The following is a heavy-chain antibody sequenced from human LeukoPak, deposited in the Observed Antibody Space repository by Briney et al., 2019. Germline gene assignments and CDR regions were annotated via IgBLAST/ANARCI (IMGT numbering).Heavy chain of an antibody. D-gene: IGHD2-15*01. CDR2: IKQDGSEK. CDR3: ASALWEMGGRTDIFDI. CDR1: GFTFSSYW. J-gene: IGHJ3*02. V-gene: IGHV3-7*01. Sequence: GGSLRLSCAASGFTFSSYWMSWVRQAPGKGLEWVANIKQDGSEKYYLDSVKGRFTISRDNAKNSLSLQMNSLRAEDTAVYYCASALWEMGGRTDIFDIWGQGTMVTVS.